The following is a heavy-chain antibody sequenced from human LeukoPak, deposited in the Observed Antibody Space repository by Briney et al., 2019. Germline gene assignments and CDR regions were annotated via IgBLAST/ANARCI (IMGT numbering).Heavy chain of an antibody. V-gene: IGHV3-23*01. CDR1: GFPFNSYA. Sequence: QPGGSLRLSCAASGFPFNSYAMSWVRQAPGRGLEWVSSITGSGVSTYYADSVKGRFTISRDNSKNTLYLQMNSLRAEDTAVYYCAKVPSVRYYGSPLDYWGQGTLVTVSS. J-gene: IGHJ4*02. CDR3: AKVPSVRYYGSPLDY. D-gene: IGHD3-10*01. CDR2: ITGSGVST.